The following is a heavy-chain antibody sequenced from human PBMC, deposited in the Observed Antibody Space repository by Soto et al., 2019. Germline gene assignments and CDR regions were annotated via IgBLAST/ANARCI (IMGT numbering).Heavy chain of an antibody. V-gene: IGHV1-69*13. CDR1: RVAFSKFI. CDR3: AKVRYSSPMGYYYGMDV. J-gene: IGHJ6*02. CDR2: IIPIFGTA. D-gene: IGHD6-19*01. Sequence: VKVSCKASRVAFSKFIVTWVRQAPGLGLEWVGGIIPIFGTANYAQKFQGRVTITADESTSTSYMEVNNLRSEDTAVYYCAKVRYSSPMGYYYGMDVWGQGTTVTVSS.